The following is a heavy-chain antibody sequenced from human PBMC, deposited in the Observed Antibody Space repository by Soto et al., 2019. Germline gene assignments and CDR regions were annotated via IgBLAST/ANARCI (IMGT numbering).Heavy chain of an antibody. V-gene: IGHV3-30*03. CDR3: VSDRGYGHASVPYS. Sequence: QAQLVESGGGVVQPGRSLRLSCAASGFAFSSYGVHWVRQAPGTGLEWVAVISYDGSLQHYADSVKGRFTISRDNSKNMVLLQRSSLRAEDTAVYYCVSDRGYGHASVPYSWGQGTLVSVSS. J-gene: IGHJ4*02. CDR1: GFAFSSYG. CDR2: ISYDGSLQ. D-gene: IGHD5-18*01.